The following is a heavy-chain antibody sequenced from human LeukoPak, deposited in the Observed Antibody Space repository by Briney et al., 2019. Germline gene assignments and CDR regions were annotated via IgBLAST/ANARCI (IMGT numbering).Heavy chain of an antibody. CDR1: GGSFSGYY. V-gene: IGHV4-34*01. CDR2: INHSGST. J-gene: IGHJ4*02. Sequence: PSETLSLTCAVYGGSFSGYYWSWIRQPPGKGLEWIGEINHSGSTNYNPSLKSRVTISVDTSKNQFSLKLSSVTAADTAVYYCATTNRIVGATYYFDYWGQGTLVTVSP. CDR3: ATTNRIVGATYYFDY. D-gene: IGHD1-26*01.